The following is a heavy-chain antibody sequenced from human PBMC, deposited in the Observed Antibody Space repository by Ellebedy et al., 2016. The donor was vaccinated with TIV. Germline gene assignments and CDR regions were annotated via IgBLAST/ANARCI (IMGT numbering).Heavy chain of an antibody. CDR1: GFTFSDYG. D-gene: IGHD1-1*01. CDR2: IKQDGSEK. CDR3: AGRAYNWNDGSLFDY. Sequence: GESLKISCAASGFTFSDYGMHWVRQTPGKGLEWVANIKQDGSEKYYVDSVKGRFTISRDNAKSSLYLQMNSLRAEDTAVYYCAGRAYNWNDGSLFDYWGQGTLVTVSS. V-gene: IGHV3-7*03. J-gene: IGHJ4*02.